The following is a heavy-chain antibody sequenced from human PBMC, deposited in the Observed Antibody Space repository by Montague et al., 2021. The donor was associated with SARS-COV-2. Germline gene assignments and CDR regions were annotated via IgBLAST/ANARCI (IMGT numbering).Heavy chain of an antibody. CDR2: IYYRGST. CDR3: AREDRWNWFDP. V-gene: IGHV4-59*01. D-gene: IGHD5-24*01. Sequence: SETLSLTCTVSGGSINSDYWSWIRQPPGKGLEWIGYIYYRGSTNYNPSLKSRVTISVDTSKNQFSLKLISVTAADTAVYYCAREDRWNWFDPWGQGTTVTVSS. J-gene: IGHJ5*01. CDR1: GGSINSDY.